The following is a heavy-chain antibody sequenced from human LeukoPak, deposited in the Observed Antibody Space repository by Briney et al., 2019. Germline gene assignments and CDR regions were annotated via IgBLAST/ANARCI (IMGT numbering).Heavy chain of an antibody. CDR1: GFTFSSYW. CDR2: INTDGSST. V-gene: IGHV3-74*01. Sequence: PGGSLRLSCSASGFTFSSYWMHWVRQVPGEGLVWVSRINTDGSSTTYADSVKGRFTISRDNAKNTLYLQMNSLRAEDTAVYYCARDSGYNAFDYWGQGTLVTVSS. J-gene: IGHJ4*02. D-gene: IGHD5-12*01. CDR3: ARDSGYNAFDY.